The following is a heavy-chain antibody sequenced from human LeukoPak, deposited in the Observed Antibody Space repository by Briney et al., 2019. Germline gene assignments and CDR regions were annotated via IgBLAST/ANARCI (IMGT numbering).Heavy chain of an antibody. Sequence: GGSLRLSCAASGFTFSSYAMSWVRQAPGKGLEWVSAISGSGGSTYYADSVKGRFTISRDNSKNSLYLQMNNLTTEDTAFYFCAKDLGAGDYGIEYWGQGRLVAVSS. J-gene: IGHJ4*02. CDR2: ISGSGGST. CDR3: AKDLGAGDYGIEY. CDR1: GFTFSSYA. V-gene: IGHV3-23*01. D-gene: IGHD4-17*01.